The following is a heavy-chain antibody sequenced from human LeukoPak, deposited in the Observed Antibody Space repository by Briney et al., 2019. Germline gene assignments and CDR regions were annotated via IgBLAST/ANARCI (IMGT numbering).Heavy chain of an antibody. J-gene: IGHJ4*02. D-gene: IGHD3-10*01. CDR3: ARPSPYGPFDY. Sequence: ASVKVSCKASGYTFTSNYIHWVRQAPGQGLEWMGIINPRDGYTSYAQKFQGRVTMTRDTSTSTAHMAVSSLRSEDTAVYYCARPSPYGPFDYWGQGTLVTVSS. CDR2: INPRDGYT. CDR1: GYTFTSNY. V-gene: IGHV1-46*01.